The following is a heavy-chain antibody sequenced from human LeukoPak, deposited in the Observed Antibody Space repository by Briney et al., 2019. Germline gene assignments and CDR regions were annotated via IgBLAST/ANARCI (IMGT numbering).Heavy chain of an antibody. J-gene: IGHJ4*02. CDR1: GGSISSGSYY. CDR3: AREARYNWNYAPLDY. CDR2: IYTSGST. D-gene: IGHD1-7*01. V-gene: IGHV4-61*02. Sequence: PSQTLSLTCTVSGGSISSGSYYWSWIRQPAGKGLEWIGRIYTSGSTNYNPTLKSRVTISVDTSKNQFSLKLSSVTAADTAVYYCAREARYNWNYAPLDYWGQGTLVTVSS.